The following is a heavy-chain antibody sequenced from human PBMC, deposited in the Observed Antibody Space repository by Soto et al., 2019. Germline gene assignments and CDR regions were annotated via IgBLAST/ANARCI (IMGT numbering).Heavy chain of an antibody. CDR2: ISSSGSTI. J-gene: IGHJ4*02. CDR3: ARPGGITIFGVVISRFDY. D-gene: IGHD3-3*01. Sequence: GGSLRLSCAASGFTFSDYYMSWIRQAPGKGLEWVSYISSSGSTIYYADSVKGRFTISRDNAKNSLYLQMNSLRAEDTAGYYCARPGGITIFGVVISRFDYWGQGTLVTVSS. V-gene: IGHV3-11*01. CDR1: GFTFSDYY.